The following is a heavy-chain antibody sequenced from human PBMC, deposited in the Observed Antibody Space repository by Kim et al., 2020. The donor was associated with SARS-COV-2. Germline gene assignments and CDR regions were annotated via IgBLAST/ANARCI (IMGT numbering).Heavy chain of an antibody. J-gene: IGHJ4*02. V-gene: IGHV4-4*02. CDR3: ARSITIFGVVITFDY. D-gene: IGHD3-3*01. Sequence: PSLKSRVTISVDKSKNQFSLKLSSVTAADTAVYYCARSITIFGVVITFDYWGQGTLVTVSP.